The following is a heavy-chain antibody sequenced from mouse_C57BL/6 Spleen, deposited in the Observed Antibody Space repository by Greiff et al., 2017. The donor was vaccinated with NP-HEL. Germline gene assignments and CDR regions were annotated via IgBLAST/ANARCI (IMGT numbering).Heavy chain of an antibody. CDR2: IWSGGST. V-gene: IGHV2-2*01. J-gene: IGHJ2*01. CDR1: GFSLTSYG. CDR3: ARSYGNYDGYYFDY. D-gene: IGHD2-1*01. Sequence: QVQLQQSGPGLVQPSQRLSITCTVSGFSLTSYGVHWVRQSPGKGLEWLGVIWSGGSTDYNAAFISRLSISKDNSKSQVFFKMNSLQADDTAIYYCARSYGNYDGYYFDYWGQGTTLTVSS.